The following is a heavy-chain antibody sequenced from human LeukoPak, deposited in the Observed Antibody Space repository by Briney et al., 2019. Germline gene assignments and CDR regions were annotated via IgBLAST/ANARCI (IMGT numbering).Heavy chain of an antibody. V-gene: IGHV1-18*01. Sequence: ASVKVSCKASGYTLTSYGITWVRQAPGQGLEWMGWISADNDSTNYAQKLQGRVTMTTDTSTSTAYMELRSLRSDDTAVYYCARSHNDYGGTDAFDIWGQGTMVTVSS. J-gene: IGHJ3*02. CDR1: GYTLTSYG. CDR3: ARSHNDYGGTDAFDI. D-gene: IGHD4-23*01. CDR2: ISADNDST.